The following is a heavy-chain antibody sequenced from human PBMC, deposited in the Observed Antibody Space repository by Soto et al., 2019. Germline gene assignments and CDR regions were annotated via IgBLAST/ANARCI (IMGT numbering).Heavy chain of an antibody. J-gene: IGHJ4*02. V-gene: IGHV4-59*01. CDR3: AREGVSSGSYYYFDY. D-gene: IGHD1-26*01. CDR1: GCSISSYY. Sequence: SETLSLTCTVSGCSISSYYWSWIRQPPGKGLEWIGYIYYSGSTNYNPSLKSRVTISVDTSKNQFSLKLSSVTAADTAVYYCAREGVSSGSYYYFDYWGEGTLVTVSS. CDR2: IYYSGST.